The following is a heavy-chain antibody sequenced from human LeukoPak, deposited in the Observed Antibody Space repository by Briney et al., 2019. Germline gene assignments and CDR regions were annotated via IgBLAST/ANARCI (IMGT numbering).Heavy chain of an antibody. Sequence: SETLSLTCTVSGGSISSGDYYWSWIRQPPGKGLEWIGYIYYSGSTYYNPSLKSRVTISVDTSKNQFSLKLSSVTAADTAVYYCARDLATALMDVWGKGTTVTASS. D-gene: IGHD5-12*01. CDR3: ARDLATALMDV. J-gene: IGHJ6*04. CDR1: GGSISSGDYY. V-gene: IGHV4-30-4*08. CDR2: IYYSGST.